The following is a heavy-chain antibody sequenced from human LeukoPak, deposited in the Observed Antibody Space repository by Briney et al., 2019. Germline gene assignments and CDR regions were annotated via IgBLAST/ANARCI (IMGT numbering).Heavy chain of an antibody. J-gene: IGHJ6*02. Sequence: ASVKVSCKASGYTFTSYYMHWVRQAPGQGLEWMGIINPSGGSTSYAQKFQGRVTMTRDTSTSTVYMELSSLRSEDTAVYYCARDGAGNPSNYYYYYGMDVWGQGTTVTVSS. CDR3: ARDGAGNPSNYYYYYGMDV. V-gene: IGHV1-46*01. D-gene: IGHD3-10*01. CDR1: GYTFTSYY. CDR2: INPSGGST.